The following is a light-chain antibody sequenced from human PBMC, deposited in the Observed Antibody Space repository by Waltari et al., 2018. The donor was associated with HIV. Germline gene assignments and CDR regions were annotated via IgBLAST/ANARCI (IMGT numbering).Light chain of an antibody. CDR1: SSHIGSKT. V-gene: IGLV1-44*01. J-gene: IGLJ2*01. CDR2: TNN. Sequence: HSVLTPPPSASGTPGQRVTIHRSGNSSHIGSKTVNWYQQLPGTAPKLLIYTNNQRPSGVPDRFSGSKSGTSASLAISGLQSEDEADYYCAAWDDSLNGPVFGGGTKLTVL. CDR3: AAWDDSLNGPV.